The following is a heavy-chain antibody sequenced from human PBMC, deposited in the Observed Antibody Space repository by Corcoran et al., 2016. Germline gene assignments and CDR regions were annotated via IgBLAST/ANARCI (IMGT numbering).Heavy chain of an antibody. CDR1: GFSLSTTAMC. V-gene: IGHV2-70*01. D-gene: IGHD1-26*01. CDR3: ARTPRYGGKYDYGMDA. Sequence: QVTLRESGPALVKPTQTLTLTCTFSGFSLSTTAMCVCWIRQSPGEALEWLALIDWRDDKFYSTSLRTRLTISKDTSKNQVVLTMTNMDPVDTATYYCARTPRYGGKYDYGMDAWGQGTTVTVSS. J-gene: IGHJ6*02. CDR2: IDWRDDK.